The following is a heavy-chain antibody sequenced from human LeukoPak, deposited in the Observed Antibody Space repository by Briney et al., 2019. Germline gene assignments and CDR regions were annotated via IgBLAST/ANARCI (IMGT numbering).Heavy chain of an antibody. CDR1: GFTFTNYW. CDR3: ARIGYSSSSFDY. D-gene: IGHD6-6*01. V-gene: IGHV3-7*03. Sequence: GGPLRRPCAALGFTFTNYWITWVRQAPAQGLGWVANMKQDGRVTQYVDSMKGQFTISRDNAKNSRYLQMSGLRAEDTAVYFCARIGYSSSSFDYWGQGVLVTVYS. CDR2: MKQDGRVT. J-gene: IGHJ4*02.